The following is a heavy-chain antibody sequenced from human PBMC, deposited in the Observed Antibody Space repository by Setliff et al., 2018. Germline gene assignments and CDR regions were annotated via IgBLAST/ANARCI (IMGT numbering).Heavy chain of an antibody. D-gene: IGHD2-21*02. CDR2: IRSKTDGGTT. Sequence: GGSLRLSCTASGFTFSNAWMTWVRQATGKGLEWVCRIRSKTDGGTTDYAAPVKGRFTISRDDSKNTMYLQMHSLKTEDTAVYYCTLANCDANCAGLNWFDPWGQGTLVTVSS. J-gene: IGHJ5*02. V-gene: IGHV3-15*01. CDR3: TLANCDANCAGLNWFDP. CDR1: GFTFSNAW.